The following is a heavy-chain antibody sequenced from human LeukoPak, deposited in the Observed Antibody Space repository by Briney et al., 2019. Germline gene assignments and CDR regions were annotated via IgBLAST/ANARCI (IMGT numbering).Heavy chain of an antibody. Sequence: ASVKVSCKASGGTFSSYAISWVRQAPGQGLEWMGGIIPIFGTANYAQKFQGRVTITADESTSTAYMELSSLRSEDTAVYYCAREQGRNQYYYYYYGMDVWGQGTTVTVSS. J-gene: IGHJ6*02. CDR3: AREQGRNQYYYYYYGMDV. CDR1: GGTFSSYA. V-gene: IGHV1-69*13. CDR2: IIPIFGTA.